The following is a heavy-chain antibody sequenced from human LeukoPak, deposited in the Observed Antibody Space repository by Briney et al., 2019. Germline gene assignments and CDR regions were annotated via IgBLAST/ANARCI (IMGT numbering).Heavy chain of an antibody. CDR3: VKERLRYFDY. CDR1: GFSFDDYT. Sequence: RPGGSLRLSCAASGFSFDDYTMHWVRQAPGKGLDWVSLITWNGGSTFYADSVKGRFSISRDNNKNSLNLQMNSLTTEDSALYYCVKERLRYFDYWGQGTLVTVSS. CDR2: ITWNGGST. V-gene: IGHV3-43*01. J-gene: IGHJ4*02.